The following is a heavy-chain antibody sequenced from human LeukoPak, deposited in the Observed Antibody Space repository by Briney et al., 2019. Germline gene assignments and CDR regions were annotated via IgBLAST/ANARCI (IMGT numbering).Heavy chain of an antibody. CDR3: ARDMRVANRFFDY. Sequence: ASVTVSFKSSGYTFTIYGISWVRQAPGQGLEWMRWISAYNGNTNYAQKLQGRVTMTTDTSTSTAYMELRSLRSDDTAVYYCARDMRVANRFFDYWGQGTLVTVSS. CDR2: ISAYNGNT. J-gene: IGHJ4*02. CDR1: GYTFTIYG. V-gene: IGHV1-18*01. D-gene: IGHD1-14*01.